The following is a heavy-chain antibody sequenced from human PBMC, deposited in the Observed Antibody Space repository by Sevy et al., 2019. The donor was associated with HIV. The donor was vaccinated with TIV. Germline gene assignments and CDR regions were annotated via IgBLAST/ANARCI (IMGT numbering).Heavy chain of an antibody. J-gene: IGHJ6*02. Sequence: SLKISCAASGFMFDDYTMHWVRQVPGKGPEWVSSINWNSDNIGYADSVKGRFIISRNNARSSLYLQMNSLRAEDTALYHCVKANERGIAQAGMDGLDVWGQGTTVTVSS. CDR1: GFMFDDYT. D-gene: IGHD6-19*01. V-gene: IGHV3-9*01. CDR2: INWNSDNI. CDR3: VKANERGIAQAGMDGLDV.